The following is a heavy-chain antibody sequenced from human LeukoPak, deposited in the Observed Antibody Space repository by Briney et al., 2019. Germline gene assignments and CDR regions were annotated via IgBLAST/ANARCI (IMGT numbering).Heavy chain of an antibody. Sequence: NPSETLSLTCAVSGGSITSDYWSWIPQPPGKGLEWMGYIYYTGNTNYNSSLKSRVTISADTSKNQFSLKLSSVTAADTAVYYCARSGYCSGGSCWIDSWGQGTLVTVSS. CDR3: ARSGYCSGGSCWIDS. D-gene: IGHD2-15*01. J-gene: IGHJ4*02. CDR2: IYYTGNT. CDR1: GGSITSDY. V-gene: IGHV4-59*01.